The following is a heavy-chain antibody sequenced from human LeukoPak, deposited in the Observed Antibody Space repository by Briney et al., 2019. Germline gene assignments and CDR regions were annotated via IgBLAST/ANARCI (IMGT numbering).Heavy chain of an antibody. D-gene: IGHD6-19*01. CDR2: TIPIFGTA. CDR3: AREGGEAVDRSWFDP. J-gene: IGHJ5*02. CDR1: GGTFSSYA. Sequence: SVKVSCKASGGTFSSYAISWVRQAPGQGLEWMGGTIPIFGTANYAQKFQGRVTITADESTSTVYMELSSLRSEDTAVYYCAREGGEAVDRSWFDPWGQGTLVTVSS. V-gene: IGHV1-69*13.